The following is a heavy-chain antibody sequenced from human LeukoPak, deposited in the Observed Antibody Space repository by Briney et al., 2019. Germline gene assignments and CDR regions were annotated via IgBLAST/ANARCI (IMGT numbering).Heavy chain of an antibody. CDR1: GYTFTGYY. J-gene: IGHJ5*02. CDR2: INPNSGGT. V-gene: IGHV1-2*02. CDR3: ARDYPESVWFDP. Sequence: ASVKVSCKASGYTFTGYYMHWVRQAPGQGLEWMGWINPNSGGTNYAQKFQGRVTMTRDTSISTAYMELSRLRSGDTAVYYCARDYPESVWFDPWGQGTLVTVSS.